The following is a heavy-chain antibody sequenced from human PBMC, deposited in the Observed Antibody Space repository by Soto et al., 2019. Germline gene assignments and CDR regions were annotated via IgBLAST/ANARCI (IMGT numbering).Heavy chain of an antibody. Sequence: QVQLVQSGAEVKKPGSSVKVSCKASGGTFSSYAISWVRQAPGQGLEWMGGIIPILGTANYAQKFQGRVTITADRSTSTAYMELSSQRSEDTAVYYCARGYYDYVWGSYRPHYYYYGMDVWGQGTTVTVSS. J-gene: IGHJ6*02. CDR1: GGTFSSYA. D-gene: IGHD3-16*02. V-gene: IGHV1-69*06. CDR2: IIPILGTA. CDR3: ARGYYDYVWGSYRPHYYYYGMDV.